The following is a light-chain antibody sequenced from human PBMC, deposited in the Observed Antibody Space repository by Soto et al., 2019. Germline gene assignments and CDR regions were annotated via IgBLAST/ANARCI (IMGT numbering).Light chain of an antibody. CDR2: WAS. V-gene: IGKV4-1*01. Sequence: DIVMTQSPEYLAVSLGERATINCKSSQNVLYSSNNKNLIAWYQQKPGQPPKLLIYWASTRESGVPDRFSGSGSCRDFSLTISSLQAEDVAVDYCQQYYIPPRYTFGQGTRLEIK. CDR3: QQYYIPPRYT. CDR1: QNVLYSSNNKNL. J-gene: IGKJ2*01.